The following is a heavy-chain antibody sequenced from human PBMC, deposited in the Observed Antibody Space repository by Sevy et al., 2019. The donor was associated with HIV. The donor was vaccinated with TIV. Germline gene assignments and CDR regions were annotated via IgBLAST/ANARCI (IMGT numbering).Heavy chain of an antibody. V-gene: IGHV4-31*03. Sequence: SETLSLTCTVSGGSISSGGYYWCWIRQHPGKGLEWFGYIYYSGSTYYNPSLKSRVTISVDTSKNQFSLKLSSVTAADSAVYYCARERIVADEGTQIDYWGHGTLVTVSS. CDR1: GGSISSGGYY. CDR2: IYYSGST. J-gene: IGHJ4*01. D-gene: IGHD3-22*01. CDR3: ARERIVADEGTQIDY.